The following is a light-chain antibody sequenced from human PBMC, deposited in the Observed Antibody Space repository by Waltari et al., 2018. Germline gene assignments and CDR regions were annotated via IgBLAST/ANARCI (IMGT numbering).Light chain of an antibody. V-gene: IGLV2-14*01. CDR2: DVS. J-gene: IGLJ2*01. CDR1: SRDVGGYKY. CDR3: SSYTSSSTLV. Sequence: QSALTQPASVSGSPGQSITISCTGTSRDVGGYKYVSWYQQHPGKAPKLMIYDVSKRPSGVSNRFSGSKSGNTASLTISGLQAEDEADYYCSSYTSSSTLVFGGGTKLTVL.